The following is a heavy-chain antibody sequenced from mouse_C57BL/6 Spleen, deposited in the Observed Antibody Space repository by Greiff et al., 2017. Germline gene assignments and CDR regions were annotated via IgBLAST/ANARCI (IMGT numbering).Heavy chain of an antibody. V-gene: IGHV1-63*01. CDR2: IYPGGGYT. CDR3: ARSRDYYGSSSYWYFDV. D-gene: IGHD1-1*01. Sequence: QVQLQQSGAELVRPGTSVKMSCKASGYTFTNYWIGWAKQRPGHGLEWIGDIYPGGGYTNYNEKFKGKATLTADKSSSTAYMQFSSLTSEDSAIYYCARSRDYYGSSSYWYFDVWGTGTT. CDR1: GYTFTNYW. J-gene: IGHJ1*03.